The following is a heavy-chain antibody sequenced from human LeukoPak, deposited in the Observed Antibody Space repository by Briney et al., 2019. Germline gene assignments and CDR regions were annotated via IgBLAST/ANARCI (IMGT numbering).Heavy chain of an antibody. CDR3: ARDNDSRDPPHFDY. J-gene: IGHJ4*02. V-gene: IGHV1-2*02. CDR1: GYTYTDYY. D-gene: IGHD3-16*01. Sequence: GASVKVSCKASGYTYTDYYIHWVRQAPGQGLEWMGWINPNSGGTNYAQKFQGRVTMTRDTSISTAYMELSSLRSEDTAVYYCARDNDSRDPPHFDYWGQGTLVTVSS. CDR2: INPNSGGT.